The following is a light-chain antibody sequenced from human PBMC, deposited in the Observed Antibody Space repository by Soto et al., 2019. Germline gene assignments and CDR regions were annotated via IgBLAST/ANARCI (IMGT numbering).Light chain of an antibody. CDR2: GAS. J-gene: IGKJ1*01. CDR3: QQYGSLPRT. V-gene: IGKV3-20*01. CDR1: QSVSSSY. Sequence: EIVLTQSPDTLSLSPGERATLSCRASQSVSSSYLAWYQQRPGQAPRLLIYGASSRATGIPDRFSGSGSGTDFTLIISRLEPEDFAVYYCQQYGSLPRTFGQGTKVDIK.